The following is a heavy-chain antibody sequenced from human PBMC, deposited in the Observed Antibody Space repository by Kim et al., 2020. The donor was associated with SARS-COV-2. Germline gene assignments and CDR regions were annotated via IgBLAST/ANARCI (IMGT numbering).Heavy chain of an antibody. CDR3: ARAPQYWYFDR. CDR1: GGSINNYH. Sequence: SETLSLTCTVSGGSINNYHWNWIRQPPGKGLEWIGYIYYSGSTIYNPSLKSRVSISVDTSKNQFSLKLNTVPAADAAAYYCARAPQYWYFDRWGRGTLVTVSS. V-gene: IGHV4-59*01. CDR2: IYYSGST. J-gene: IGHJ2*01.